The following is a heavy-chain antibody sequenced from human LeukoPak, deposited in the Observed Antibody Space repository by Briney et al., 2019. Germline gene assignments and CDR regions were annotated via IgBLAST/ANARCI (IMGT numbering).Heavy chain of an antibody. J-gene: IGHJ4*02. CDR1: GDSVSSNSAV. D-gene: IGHD3-10*01. V-gene: IGHV6-1*01. CDR3: ARVGYYYGSGSYRGTYYFDY. Sequence: SQTLSLTCAISGDSVSSNSAVWNWIRQSPSRGLEWLGRTYYRSKWYNDYAVSVKSRITINPDTSKNQFSLQLNSVTPEDTAVYYCARVGYYYGSGSYRGTYYFDYWGQGTLVTVSS. CDR2: TYYRSKWYN.